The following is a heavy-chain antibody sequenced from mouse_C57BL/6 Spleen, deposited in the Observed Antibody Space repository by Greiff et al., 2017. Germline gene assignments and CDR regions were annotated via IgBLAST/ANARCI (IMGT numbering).Heavy chain of an antibody. CDR1: GFTFSSYT. V-gene: IGHV5-9*01. D-gene: IGHD2-4*01. Sequence: EVNVVESGGGLVKPGGSLKLSCAASGFTFSSYTMSWVRQTPEKRLEWVATISGGGGNTYYPDSVKGRFTISRDNAKNTLYLQMSSLRSEDTALYYCARQGDYDFPFAYWGQGTLVTVSA. CDR2: ISGGGGNT. CDR3: ARQGDYDFPFAY. J-gene: IGHJ3*01.